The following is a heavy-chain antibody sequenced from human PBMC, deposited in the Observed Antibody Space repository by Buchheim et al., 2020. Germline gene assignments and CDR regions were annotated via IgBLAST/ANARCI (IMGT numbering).Heavy chain of an antibody. D-gene: IGHD1-14*01. CDR3: AGGPLGATRKVKYGMDV. Sequence: QAQLEESGGGVVQPGRSLRLSCVASGFTFSNYAMHWVRQAPGKGREWVAVTSSDGSFKYYADSVKGRFTISRDNTKKTLYLEMSSLRPEDTAVYYCAGGPLGATRKVKYGMDVWGLGTT. CDR1: GFTFSNYA. J-gene: IGHJ6*02. V-gene: IGHV3-30*04. CDR2: TSSDGSFK.